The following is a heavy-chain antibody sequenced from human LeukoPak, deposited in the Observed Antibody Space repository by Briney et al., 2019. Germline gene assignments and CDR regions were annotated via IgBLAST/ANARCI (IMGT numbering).Heavy chain of an antibody. CDR2: IKSNGYTI. J-gene: IGHJ3*01. Sequence: GGSLRLSCAASGFNFSGHSMNWVRQAPGKGLEWVSYIKSNGYTIHYVDSVKGRFTISRDNAKNSLYLQMKSLGADDTAVYYCARGLGTSNYKGQRFETWGEGTMVTVSS. CDR1: GFNFSGHS. V-gene: IGHV3-48*04. CDR3: ARGLGTSNYKGQRFET. D-gene: IGHD3-10*01.